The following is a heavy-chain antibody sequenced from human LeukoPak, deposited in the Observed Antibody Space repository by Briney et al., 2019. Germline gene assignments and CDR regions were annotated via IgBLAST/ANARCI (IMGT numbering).Heavy chain of an antibody. CDR1: GFTFSSYW. J-gene: IGHJ6*02. D-gene: IGHD3-3*01. CDR3: ARDRLRAYYDFWSGYYTGSNYYYGMDV. Sequence: GGSLGLSCAASGFTFSSYWMSWVRQAPGKGLEWVANIKQDGSEKYYVDSVKGRFTISRDNAKNSLYLQMNSLRAEDTAVYYCARDRLRAYYDFWSGYYTGSNYYYGMDVWGQGTTVTASS. V-gene: IGHV3-7*01. CDR2: IKQDGSEK.